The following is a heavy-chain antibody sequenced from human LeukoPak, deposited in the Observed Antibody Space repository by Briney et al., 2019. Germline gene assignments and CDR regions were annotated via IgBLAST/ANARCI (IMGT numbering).Heavy chain of an antibody. Sequence: GGSLRLSCAASGFTFSSYAMSWVRQAPGKGLEWVSAISTSGDRTYYADSVKGRFTISRDSSKNTLYLQMNSLRAEDTAVYYCAKSSGNYYRSWFGPWGQGTLVTASS. CDR2: ISTSGDRT. J-gene: IGHJ5*02. CDR3: AKSSGNYYRSWFGP. V-gene: IGHV3-23*01. D-gene: IGHD1-26*01. CDR1: GFTFSSYA.